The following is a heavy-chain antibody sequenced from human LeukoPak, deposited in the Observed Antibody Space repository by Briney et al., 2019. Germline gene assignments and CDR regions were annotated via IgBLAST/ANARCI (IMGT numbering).Heavy chain of an antibody. CDR1: GYSFTSHY. D-gene: IGHD1-26*01. CDR2: INPNGGTT. CDR3: ARGGFGLGVGATRGLNWFDP. Sequence: GASVKVSCKSSGYSFTSHYIHWVRQAPGQGLEWMGRINPNGGTTTSAQKFQGRVTITRDTSTSTVYMEPRSLRSEDTAVYYCARGGFGLGVGATRGLNWFDPWGQGTLVTVSS. V-gene: IGHV1-46*01. J-gene: IGHJ5*02.